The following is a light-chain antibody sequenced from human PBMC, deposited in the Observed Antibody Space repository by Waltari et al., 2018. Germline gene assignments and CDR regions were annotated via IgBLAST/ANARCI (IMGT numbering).Light chain of an antibody. CDR2: DDR. V-gene: IGLV3-21*02. J-gene: IGLJ1*01. CDR3: QVGDTNYDRPYV. CDR1: NIGSEN. Sequence: SYVLTQPPSVSVAAGQTAKIPCGGDNIGSENVHWYQQKPGQAPVLVVYDDRARPSGFPERFSVSYSGSTATLTISRVEAGDDADYYCQVGDTNYDRPYVFGSGTKVTVL.